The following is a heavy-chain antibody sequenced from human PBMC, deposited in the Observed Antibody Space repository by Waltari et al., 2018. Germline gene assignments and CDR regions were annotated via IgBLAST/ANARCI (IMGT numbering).Heavy chain of an antibody. J-gene: IGHJ5*02. D-gene: IGHD2-15*01. V-gene: IGHV1-69-2*01. CDR2: VDPEDGET. Sequence: EVQLVQSGAEVKKPGATVKISCKVSGYTFTDYYMHWVQQAPGTGLEWMGLVDPEDGETIYAEKFQGRVTITADTSTDTAYMELSSLRSEDTAVYYCFLLYCSGGSCLNWFDPWGQGTLVTVSS. CDR3: FLLYCSGGSCLNWFDP. CDR1: GYTFTDYY.